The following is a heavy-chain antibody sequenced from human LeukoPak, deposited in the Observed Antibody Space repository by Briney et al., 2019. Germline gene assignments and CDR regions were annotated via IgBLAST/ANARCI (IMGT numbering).Heavy chain of an antibody. V-gene: IGHV4-59*08. CDR2: IHYSGNT. CDR3: ARHSSSSYFDY. J-gene: IGHJ4*02. CDR1: GGSISGYY. D-gene: IGHD6-13*01. Sequence: PSETLSLTCTVSGGSISGYYWSWIRQPPGKGLEYIGYIHYSGNTNYNPSLKSRVTISVDTSKNQFSLRLSSVTAADTAVHYCARHSSSSYFDYWGQGTLVTVSS.